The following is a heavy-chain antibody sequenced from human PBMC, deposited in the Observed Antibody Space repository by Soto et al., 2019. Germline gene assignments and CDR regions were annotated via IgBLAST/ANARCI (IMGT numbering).Heavy chain of an antibody. Sequence: SETLSLTCAVSGGSISSGGYSWSWIRQPPGKGLEWIGYIYHSGSTYYNPSLKSRVTISVDRSKNQFSLKLSSVTAADTDVYYCARGRFCSGGSCYFDYWGQGTLVTVSS. V-gene: IGHV4-30-2*01. CDR3: ARGRFCSGGSCYFDY. CDR2: IYHSGST. J-gene: IGHJ4*02. CDR1: GGSISSGGYS. D-gene: IGHD2-15*01.